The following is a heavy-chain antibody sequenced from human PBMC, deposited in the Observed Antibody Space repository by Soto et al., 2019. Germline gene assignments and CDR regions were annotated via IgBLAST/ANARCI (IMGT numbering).Heavy chain of an antibody. D-gene: IGHD2-21*01. J-gene: IGHJ4*02. CDR1: GFTFSNYG. V-gene: IGHV3-48*03. CDR2: INSYGGTK. Sequence: EVQLVESGGGLVQPGGSLRLSCGASGFTFSNYGMNWARQAPGRGLEWVTHINSYGGTKSYSDSVKGRFTISRDDAKSTLYLQMDSLRADDTAIYYCARDPEGINDFDYWGQGTLVTVSS. CDR3: ARDPEGINDFDY.